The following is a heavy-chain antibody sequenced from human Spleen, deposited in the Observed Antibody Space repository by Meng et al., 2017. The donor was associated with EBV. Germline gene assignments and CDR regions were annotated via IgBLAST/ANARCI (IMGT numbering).Heavy chain of an antibody. V-gene: IGHV4-34*01. CDR1: GRYFSSNY. CDR2: INHSGST. J-gene: IGHJ4*02. Sequence: QVEPEQGGAGRWKPVRSPSLACAVNGRYFSSNYWNRTRQPPGKRLELIGEINHSGSTNYNPSLKSPVTISVDTFKNQFSLTMTAVTAADSALYYCATDKGETPMALDYWGQGSLVTVSS. CDR3: ATDKGETPMALDY. D-gene: IGHD2-21*01.